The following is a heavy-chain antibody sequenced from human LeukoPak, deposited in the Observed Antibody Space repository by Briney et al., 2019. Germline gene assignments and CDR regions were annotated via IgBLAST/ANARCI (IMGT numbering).Heavy chain of an antibody. Sequence: GGSLRLSCAASGFTFSNYEMNCVRQAPGKGLEWVSYISSSSGSTIYYADSVKGRFTISRDNAKNSLYLQMNSLRAEDTAVYYCARDSSGWYYFDYWGQGTLVTVSS. CDR3: ARDSSGWYYFDY. V-gene: IGHV3-48*03. D-gene: IGHD6-19*01. CDR2: ISSSSGSTI. CDR1: GFTFSNYE. J-gene: IGHJ4*02.